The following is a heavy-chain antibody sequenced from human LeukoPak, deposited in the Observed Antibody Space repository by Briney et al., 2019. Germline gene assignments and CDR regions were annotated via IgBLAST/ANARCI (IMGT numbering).Heavy chain of an antibody. Sequence: SETLSLTCTVSGGSISSYYWSWIRQPPGKGLEWIGYIYHSGSTYYNPSLKSRVTISVDRSKNQFSLKLSSVTAADTAVYYCARGSREYGMDVWGQGTTVTVSS. D-gene: IGHD5-24*01. CDR3: ARGSREYGMDV. J-gene: IGHJ6*02. CDR1: GGSISSYY. CDR2: IYHSGST. V-gene: IGHV4-59*12.